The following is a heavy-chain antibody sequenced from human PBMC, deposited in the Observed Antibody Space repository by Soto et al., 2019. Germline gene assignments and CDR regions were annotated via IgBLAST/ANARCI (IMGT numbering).Heavy chain of an antibody. CDR1: GGSVSSGSYY. CDR2: IYYSGST. Sequence: QVQLQESGPGLVKPSETLSLTCTVSGGSVSSGSYYWSWIRQPPGKGLEWIGYIYYSGSTNYNPPRKSRVTISVDTSKNQFSLKLSSVTAADTAVYYCARGDYWGQGTLVTVSS. J-gene: IGHJ4*02. V-gene: IGHV4-61*01. CDR3: ARGDY.